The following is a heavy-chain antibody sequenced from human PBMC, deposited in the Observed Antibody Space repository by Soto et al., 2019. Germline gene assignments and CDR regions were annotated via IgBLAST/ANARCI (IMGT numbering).Heavy chain of an antibody. J-gene: IGHJ3*02. CDR1: GGTFSSYT. D-gene: IGHD3-9*01. V-gene: IGHV1-69*04. Sequence: ASVKVSCKGSGGTFSSYTISWVRQAPGQGLEWMGRIIPILGIANYAQKFQGRVTITADKSTSTAYMELSSLRSEDTAVYYCAREVLLYFDWLERAPHDAFDIWGQGTMVTVSS. CDR3: AREVLLYFDWLERAPHDAFDI. CDR2: IIPILGIA.